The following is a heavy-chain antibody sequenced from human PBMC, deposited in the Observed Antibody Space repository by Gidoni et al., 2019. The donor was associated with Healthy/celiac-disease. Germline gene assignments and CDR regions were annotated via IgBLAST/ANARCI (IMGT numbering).Heavy chain of an antibody. CDR2: ISSSSSTI. J-gene: IGHJ4*02. CDR1: GFTFSSYS. Sequence: EVQLVESGGGLVQPGGSLRLSCAASGFTFSSYSMNWVRQAPGKGLEWVSYISSSSSTIYYADSVKGRFTISRDNAKNSLYLQMNSLRAEDTAVYYCARDLTAYSSSWYGGLGYWGQGTLVTVSS. CDR3: ARDLTAYSSSWYGGLGY. D-gene: IGHD6-13*01. V-gene: IGHV3-48*01.